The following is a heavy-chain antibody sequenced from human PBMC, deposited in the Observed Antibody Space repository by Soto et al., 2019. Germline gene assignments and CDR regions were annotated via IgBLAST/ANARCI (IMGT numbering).Heavy chain of an antibody. D-gene: IGHD3-10*01. Sequence: EVQLVESGGGLVQPGGSLRLRCAASGFSFSSHWMHWVRQAPGKGLVWVSRIRDDGADSGYADSVRGRFTITRDNAKSMLYLHLDRLRAADTAVYYCARAVILGSGSCSNWGQGTLVSVSS. CDR1: GFSFSSHW. CDR2: IRDDGADS. J-gene: IGHJ4*02. CDR3: ARAVILGSGSCSN. V-gene: IGHV3-74*01.